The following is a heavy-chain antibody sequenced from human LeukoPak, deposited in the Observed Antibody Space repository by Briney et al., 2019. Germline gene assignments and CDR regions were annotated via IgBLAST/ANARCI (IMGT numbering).Heavy chain of an antibody. J-gene: IGHJ4*02. CDR1: GYTFTSYG. CDR3: AREGAPYSSSSDFDY. Sequence: ASVRVSCKASGYTFTSYGISWVRQAPGQGLEWMGWISAYNGNTNYAQKLQGRVTMTTDTSTSTAYMELRSLRSDDTAVYYCAREGAPYSSSSDFDYWGQGTLVTVSS. D-gene: IGHD6-6*01. V-gene: IGHV1-18*01. CDR2: ISAYNGNT.